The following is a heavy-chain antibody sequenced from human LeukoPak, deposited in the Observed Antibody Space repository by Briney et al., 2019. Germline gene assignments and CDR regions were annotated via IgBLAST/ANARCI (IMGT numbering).Heavy chain of an antibody. CDR3: AKGIGSTSCYNY. Sequence: GGPLRLSCAGSGFTFSSYRMKWVRQALGKGMELFSSISSSSSYIYSADSVKGLFTISRYNAKNSLYLQMSSLRAEDTAVYYCAKGIGSTSCYNYYGQGTLVTVSS. CDR2: ISSSSSYI. V-gene: IGHV3-21*04. CDR1: GFTFSSYR. J-gene: IGHJ4*02. D-gene: IGHD2-2*02.